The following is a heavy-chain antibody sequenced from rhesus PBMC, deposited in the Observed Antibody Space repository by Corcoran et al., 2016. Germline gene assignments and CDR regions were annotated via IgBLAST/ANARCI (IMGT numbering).Heavy chain of an antibody. V-gene: IGHV4-99*01. D-gene: IGHD5-24*01. CDR3: ARQRGGYSWVDY. CDR2: ISGSSGST. Sequence: QVQLQESGPGLVKPSETLSLTCAVSGYSISSGYYWGWIRQPPGKGLEYIGYISGSSGSTSSNPSLKSRVTISKDTSKNQFSLKLSSVTAADTAVYYCARQRGGYSWVDYWGQGVLVTVSS. J-gene: IGHJ4*01. CDR1: GYSISSGYY.